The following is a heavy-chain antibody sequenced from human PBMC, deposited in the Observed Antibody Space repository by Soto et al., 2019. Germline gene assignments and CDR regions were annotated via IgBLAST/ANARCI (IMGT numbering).Heavy chain of an antibody. D-gene: IGHD1-26*01. CDR3: ARDQLGQRMGSLYYYGMDV. CDR2: ISNDGTNK. Sequence: GGSLRLSCVASGFTFNLYTIHWVRQAPGEGLEWVAVISNDGTNKDYADSVKGRFSISRDNSKTTLFLQMKSLRADDSGVYFCARDQLGQRMGSLYYYGMDVWGQGTTVTVSS. V-gene: IGHV3-30-3*01. CDR1: GFTFNLYT. J-gene: IGHJ6*02.